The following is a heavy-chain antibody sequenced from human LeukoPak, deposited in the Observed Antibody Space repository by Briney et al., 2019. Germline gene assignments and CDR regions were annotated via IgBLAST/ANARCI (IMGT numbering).Heavy chain of an antibody. J-gene: IGHJ4*02. Sequence: SGPTLVKPTQTLTLTCTFSGFSLNTSGVGVGWIRQPPGKALEWLAVIYRDDDKRYSPSLKSRITITKDTSRNQVVLTMTNMDPVDTGTYYCVHRTTMVRGVITAWFVYWGQGTPVTVSS. CDR1: GFSLNTSGVG. CDR3: VHRTTMVRGVITAWFVY. CDR2: IYRDDDK. V-gene: IGHV2-5*02. D-gene: IGHD3-10*01.